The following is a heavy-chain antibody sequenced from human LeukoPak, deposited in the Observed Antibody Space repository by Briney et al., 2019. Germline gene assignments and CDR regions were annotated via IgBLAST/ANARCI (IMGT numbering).Heavy chain of an antibody. Sequence: GASVKVSCKASGYTFPGYYMHWVRQAPGQGLEWMGRINPNSGGTNYAQKFQGRVTMTRDTSISTAYMELSRLRSDDTAVYYCAREYSSSWSADYWGQGTLVTVSS. CDR2: INPNSGGT. J-gene: IGHJ4*02. CDR1: GYTFPGYY. CDR3: AREYSSSWSADY. V-gene: IGHV1-2*06. D-gene: IGHD6-13*01.